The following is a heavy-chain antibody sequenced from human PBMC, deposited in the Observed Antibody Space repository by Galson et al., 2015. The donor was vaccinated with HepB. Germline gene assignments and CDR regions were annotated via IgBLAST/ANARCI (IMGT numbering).Heavy chain of an antibody. V-gene: IGHV3-9*01. J-gene: IGHJ6*02. Sequence: SLRLSCAASGFTFDDYAMHWVRQAPGKGLEWVSGISWNSGTIGYADSVKGRFTISRDNAKNSLYLQMSSLRAEDTALYYCAKDISETYYYGMDVWGQGTTVTVSS. CDR2: ISWNSGTI. CDR3: AKDISETYYYGMDV. CDR1: GFTFDDYA.